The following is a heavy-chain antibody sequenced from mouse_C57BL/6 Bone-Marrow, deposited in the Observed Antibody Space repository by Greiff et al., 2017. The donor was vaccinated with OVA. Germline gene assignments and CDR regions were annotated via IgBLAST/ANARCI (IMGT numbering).Heavy chain of an antibody. CDR3: AREEGLRRYWYFDV. V-gene: IGHV3-6*01. CDR2: ISYDGSN. Sequence: EVQVVESGPGLVKPSQSLSLTCSVTGYSITSGYYWNWIRQFPGNKLEWMGYISYDGSNNYNPSLKNRISITRDTSKNQFFLKLNSVTTEDTATYYCAREEGLRRYWYFDVWGTGTTVTVSS. J-gene: IGHJ1*03. D-gene: IGHD2-4*01. CDR1: GYSITSGYY.